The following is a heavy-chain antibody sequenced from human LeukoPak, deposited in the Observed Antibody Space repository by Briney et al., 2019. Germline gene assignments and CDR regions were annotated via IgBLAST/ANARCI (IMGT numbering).Heavy chain of an antibody. J-gene: IGHJ5*02. CDR2: MNPNSGNT. CDR3: ARGQKITIFGVVIIGGNWFDP. D-gene: IGHD3-3*01. CDR1: GYTFTSYD. V-gene: IGHV1-8*03. Sequence: GASVKVSCKASGYTFTSYDINWGRQATGQGLEWMGWMNPNSGNTGYAQKFQGRVTITRNTSISTAYMELSSLRSEDTAVYYCARGQKITIFGVVIIGGNWFDPWGQGTLVTVSS.